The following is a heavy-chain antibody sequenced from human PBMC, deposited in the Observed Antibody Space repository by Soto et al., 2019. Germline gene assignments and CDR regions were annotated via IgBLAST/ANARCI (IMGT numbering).Heavy chain of an antibody. Sequence: ASVKGSCKASGYDFTAYDINWVRQASGQGLGWMGWMNPINGATGSARRFQGRVSMTRNTATATAYLELTSLRSDDSAVYYCGRGPSPRAPAGGTPYYYAMDVLG. V-gene: IGHV1-8*02. D-gene: IGHD6-13*01. J-gene: IGHJ6*02. CDR1: GYDFTAYD. CDR3: GRGPSPRAPAGGTPYYYAMDV. CDR2: MNPINGAT.